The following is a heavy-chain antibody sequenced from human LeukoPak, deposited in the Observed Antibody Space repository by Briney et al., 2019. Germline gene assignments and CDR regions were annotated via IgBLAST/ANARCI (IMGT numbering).Heavy chain of an antibody. CDR2: LYWDDDK. CDR1: GFSLSTRGVG. D-gene: IGHD3-10*01. V-gene: IGHV2-5*02. Sequence: SGPTLAKPTQTLTLTCTFTGFSLSTRGVGVGWIREPPGKALEWLALLYWDDDKRYSPSLKSRLTITKDTSKNQVVLTMTNMDPVDTATYYCAHRGYGSGEVYGMDVWGKGTTVTVSS. CDR3: AHRGYGSGEVYGMDV. J-gene: IGHJ6*04.